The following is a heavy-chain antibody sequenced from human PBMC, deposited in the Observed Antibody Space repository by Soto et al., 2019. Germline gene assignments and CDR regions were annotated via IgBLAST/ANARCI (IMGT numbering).Heavy chain of an antibody. CDR2: IKQDGSEK. Sequence: EVQLVGSGGGLVQPGGSLRLSCAASGFTLSSYWMSWVRQAPGKGLEWVANIKQDGSEKYYVDSVKGRFTISRDTAKSSLYLKLNSLRAEDTAVYYCAREYGSSYSPRYYGMDVWGQGTTVTVSS. D-gene: IGHD6-13*01. CDR3: AREYGSSYSPRYYGMDV. J-gene: IGHJ6*02. CDR1: GFTLSSYW. V-gene: IGHV3-7*05.